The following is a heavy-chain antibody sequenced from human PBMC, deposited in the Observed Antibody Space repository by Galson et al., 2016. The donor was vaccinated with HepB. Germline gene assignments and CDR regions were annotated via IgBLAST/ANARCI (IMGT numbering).Heavy chain of an antibody. D-gene: IGHD3-10*02. Sequence: SLRLSCAGSGFIFSNYGMHWVRQAPGKGLEWVAADSMDGRRKFYADSVKGRFTISRDNSNNMLFLQMSSLRVDDTAVYYCAKRHEYCPPVGCSVDYWGQGTLVSVSS. V-gene: IGHV3-30*18. J-gene: IGHJ4*02. CDR1: GFIFSNYG. CDR3: AKRHEYCPPVGCSVDY. CDR2: DSMDGRRK.